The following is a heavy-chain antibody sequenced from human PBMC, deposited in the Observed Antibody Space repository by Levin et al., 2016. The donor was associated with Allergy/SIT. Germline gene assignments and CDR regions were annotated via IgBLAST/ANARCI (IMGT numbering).Heavy chain of an antibody. V-gene: IGHV5-10-1*01. D-gene: IGHD3-22*01. J-gene: IGHJ6*02. CDR2: IDPSDSYT. Sequence: VRQMPGKGLEWMGRIDPSDSYTNYSPSFQGHVTISADKSISTAYLQWSSLKASDTAMYYCARLDYYDSSGYNYYGMDVWGQGTTVTVSS. CDR3: ARLDYYDSSGYNYYGMDV.